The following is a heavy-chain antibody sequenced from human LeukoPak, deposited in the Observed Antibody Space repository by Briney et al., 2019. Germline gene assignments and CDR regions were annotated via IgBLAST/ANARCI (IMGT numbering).Heavy chain of an antibody. CDR2: ISGRSSTI. CDR3: ARDRLTSGSYFFDY. J-gene: IGHJ4*02. V-gene: IGHV3-48*01. CDR1: AFTFSDYS. Sequence: AGGSLRLSCAASAFTFSDYSMNWVRQAPGKGMGWISYISGRSSTIYYADSGRGRFTISRDNAKNSIYLQMNSLRAEDTAVYYCARDRLTSGSYFFDYWGQGTLVTVSS. D-gene: IGHD1-26*01.